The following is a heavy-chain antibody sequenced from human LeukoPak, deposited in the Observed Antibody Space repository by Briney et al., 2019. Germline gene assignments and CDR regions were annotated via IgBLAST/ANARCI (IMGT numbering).Heavy chain of an antibody. Sequence: GGSLRLSSSASGFTFSSYAMHWVRQAPGKGLEYVSSISGNGGSTYYADSVKGRFTISRDNSKNTLFLQMSSLRTEDTAVYYCASPYSGYDYNFDHWGQGTLVTVSS. V-gene: IGHV3-64D*06. D-gene: IGHD5-12*01. CDR3: ASPYSGYDYNFDH. J-gene: IGHJ4*02. CDR1: GFTFSSYA. CDR2: ISGNGGST.